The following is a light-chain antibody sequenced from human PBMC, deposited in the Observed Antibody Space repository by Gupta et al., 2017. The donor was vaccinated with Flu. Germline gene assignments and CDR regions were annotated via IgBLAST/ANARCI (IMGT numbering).Light chain of an antibody. CDR1: SSDIGRYNY. J-gene: IGLJ3*02. Sequence: VTISCTGTSSDIGRYNYVSWFQQHPGKAPKLMISEVSKRPSGVPDRFSGSKSANTASLTVSGLQAEDEADYYCIAYAGSNLWVFGGGTKLTVL. V-gene: IGLV2-8*01. CDR2: EVS. CDR3: IAYAGSNLWV.